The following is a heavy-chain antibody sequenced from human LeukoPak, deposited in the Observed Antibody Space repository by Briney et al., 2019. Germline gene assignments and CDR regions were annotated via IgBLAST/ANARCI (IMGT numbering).Heavy chain of an antibody. D-gene: IGHD3-3*01. CDR2: IYYSGST. CDR1: GGPISSYY. Sequence: SETLSLTCTVSGGPISSYYWSWIRQPPGKGLEWIGYIYYSGSTNYNPSLKSRVTISVDTSKNQFSLKLSSVTAADTAVYYCARGAYDFWSGYTLDYWGQGTLVTVSS. V-gene: IGHV4-59*01. CDR3: ARGAYDFWSGYTLDY. J-gene: IGHJ4*02.